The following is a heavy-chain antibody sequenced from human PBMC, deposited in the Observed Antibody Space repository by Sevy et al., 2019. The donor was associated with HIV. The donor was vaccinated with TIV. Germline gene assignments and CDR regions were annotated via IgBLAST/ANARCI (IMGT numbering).Heavy chain of an antibody. D-gene: IGHD1-1*01. CDR2: ISGSGGST. CDR1: GFTFSSYA. V-gene: IGHV3-23*01. J-gene: IGHJ6*03. CDR3: AKPPRTTGTTGGGGYYYYYMDV. Sequence: GGSLRLSCAASGFTFSSYAMSWVRQAPGKGLEWVSAISGSGGSTYYADSVKGRFTISRDNSKNTLYLQMNSLRAEDTAVYYCAKPPRTTGTTGGGGYYYYYMDVWGKGTTVTVSS.